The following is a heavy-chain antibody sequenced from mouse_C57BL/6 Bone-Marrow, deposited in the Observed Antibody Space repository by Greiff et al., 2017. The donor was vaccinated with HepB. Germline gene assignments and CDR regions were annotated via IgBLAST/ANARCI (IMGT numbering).Heavy chain of an antibody. CDR1: GFSLTSYG. CDR3: ARLIYYDYEYAMDY. D-gene: IGHD2-4*01. Sequence: VKVVESGPGLVQPSQSLSITCTVSGFSLTSYGVHWVRQSPGKGLEWLGVIWSGGSTDYNAAFISRLSISKDNSKSQVFFKMNSLQADDTAIYYCARLIYYDYEYAMDYWGQGTSVTVSS. V-gene: IGHV2-2*01. CDR2: IWSGGST. J-gene: IGHJ4*01.